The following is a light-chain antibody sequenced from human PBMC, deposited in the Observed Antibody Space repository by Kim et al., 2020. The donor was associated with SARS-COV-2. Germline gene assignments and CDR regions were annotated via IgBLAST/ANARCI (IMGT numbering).Light chain of an antibody. CDR3: QQYNKRPET. Sequence: VSPGERATLYCRASQSISSDLAWYQHKPGQAPRLLIYGASTRATGIPAKFSGSGSGTEFSLTISSLQSEDFAVYYCQQYNKRPETFGQGTKVDIK. J-gene: IGKJ1*01. CDR2: GAS. V-gene: IGKV3-15*01. CDR1: QSISSD.